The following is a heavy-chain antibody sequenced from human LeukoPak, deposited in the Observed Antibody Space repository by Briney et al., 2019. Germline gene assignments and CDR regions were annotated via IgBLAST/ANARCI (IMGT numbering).Heavy chain of an antibody. CDR2: ISHTEGT. J-gene: IGHJ4*02. Sequence: GSLRLSCVASGFTFSTYSMSWIRQSPGKGLEWIGEISHTEGTRYNPSLESRVTMSVGTSENQLSLKLIFVTAADTAVYYCARIRCGHSGSVCYNHWGLGTLVTVSS. V-gene: IGHV4-34*01. D-gene: IGHD2-21*01. CDR1: GFTFSTYS. CDR3: ARIRCGHSGSVCYNH.